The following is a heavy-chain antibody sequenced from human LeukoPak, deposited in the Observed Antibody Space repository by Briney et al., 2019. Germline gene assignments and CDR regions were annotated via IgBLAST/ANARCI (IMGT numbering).Heavy chain of an antibody. CDR1: GGSISSSSYY. CDR2: IYYSGST. J-gene: IGHJ4*02. Sequence: KPSETLSLTCTVSGGSISSSSYYWGWIRQPPGKGLEWIGSIYYSGSTYYNPSLKSRVTISVDTSKNQFSLKLSSVTAADTAVYYCYYDSSGYPDYWGQGTLVTVSS. D-gene: IGHD3-22*01. CDR3: YYDSSGYPDY. V-gene: IGHV4-39*01.